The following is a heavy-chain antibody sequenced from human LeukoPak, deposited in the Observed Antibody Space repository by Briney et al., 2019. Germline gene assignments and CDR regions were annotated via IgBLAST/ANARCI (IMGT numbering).Heavy chain of an antibody. V-gene: IGHV4-59*12. CDR2: ISYSGST. CDR1: GGSISGYY. J-gene: IGHJ6*02. Sequence: SETLSLTCTVSGGSISGYYWSWIRQPPGKGLEWIGYISYSGSTKYNPSLQSRVTMSVDTSKNQFSLKLTSVTAADTAVYYCARETGTSNMDVWGQGTTVTVSS. D-gene: IGHD1-7*01. CDR3: ARETGTSNMDV.